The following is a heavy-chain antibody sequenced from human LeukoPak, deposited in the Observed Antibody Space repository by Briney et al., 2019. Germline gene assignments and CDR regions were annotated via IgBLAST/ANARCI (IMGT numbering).Heavy chain of an antibody. CDR2: INPNSGGT. CDR1: GYTFTGYY. D-gene: IGHD2-2*01. J-gene: IGHJ4*02. CDR3: ARVNRYPYLLLSSFDY. V-gene: IGHV1-2*02. Sequence: ASVKVSCKASGYTFTGYYMHWVRQAPGQGLEWMGWINPNSGGTNYAQKFQGRVTMTRATSISTAYMELSRLRSDDTAVYYCARVNRYPYLLLSSFDYWGQGTLVTVSS.